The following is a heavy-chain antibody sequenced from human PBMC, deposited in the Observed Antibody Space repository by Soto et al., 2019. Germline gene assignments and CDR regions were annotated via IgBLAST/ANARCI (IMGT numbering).Heavy chain of an antibody. CDR2: VSHGRPA. J-gene: IGHJ5*02. CDR1: GAFLNNFF. V-gene: IGHV4-59*07. Sequence: DTLSLTCTVSGAFLNNFFWSWIRQTPRKALELIGCVSHGRPASYLAEVETPGCNPSLHSRATILMAFLRHHLSVRLTSVTSADTAVYYCALDRGGITVSSKPLGEWFDPWGQGTLVTVSS. D-gene: IGHD3-16*01. CDR3: ALDRGGITVSSKPLGEWFDP.